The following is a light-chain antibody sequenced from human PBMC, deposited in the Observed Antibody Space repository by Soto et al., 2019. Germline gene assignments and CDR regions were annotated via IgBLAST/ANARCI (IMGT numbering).Light chain of an antibody. Sequence: QPVLTQSPSASASLGASVKLTCTLSSGQRKYAIAWHQQKPEKGPRYLMRVNSDGSHITGDGIPDRFSGSSSGTERYLTISSLQSEDEADYYCQTWGTGIQVFGTGTKLTVL. CDR3: QTWGTGIQV. CDR1: SGQRKYA. J-gene: IGLJ1*01. CDR2: VNSDGSH. V-gene: IGLV4-69*01.